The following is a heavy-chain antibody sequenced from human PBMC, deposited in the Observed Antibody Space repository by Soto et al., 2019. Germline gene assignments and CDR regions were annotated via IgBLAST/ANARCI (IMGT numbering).Heavy chain of an antibody. Sequence: ASVKVSCKASGYTFTGYYMHWVRQAPGQGLEWMGWINPNSGGTNYAQKFQGRVTMTRDTSISTAYMELSRLRSDDTAAYYCVRAARSSSYTRAAWFDPWGQGTLVTVSS. V-gene: IGHV1-2*02. D-gene: IGHD2-2*01. CDR1: GYTFTGYY. CDR3: VRAARSSSYTRAAWFDP. CDR2: INPNSGGT. J-gene: IGHJ5*02.